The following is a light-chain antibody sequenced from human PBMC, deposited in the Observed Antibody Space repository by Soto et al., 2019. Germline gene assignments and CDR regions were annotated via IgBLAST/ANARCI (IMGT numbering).Light chain of an antibody. CDR3: SSYAASHVV. CDR2: DVS. J-gene: IGLJ2*01. Sequence: QSALTQPPSASGSPGQSVTISCTGTSTDVGGYNYVSWYQQHPGKAPKLMIYDVSQRPAGVPDRFSDSTSGNPAGLHVSGLWAWGEGDYCCSSYAASHVVFGGGTKLTVL. V-gene: IGLV2-8*01. CDR1: STDVGGYNY.